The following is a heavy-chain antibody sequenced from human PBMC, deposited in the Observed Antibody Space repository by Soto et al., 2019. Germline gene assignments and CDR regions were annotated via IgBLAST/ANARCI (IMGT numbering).Heavy chain of an antibody. CDR2: IVVGSGNT. CDR3: AAPRYGYCSSTSCYLDSDYYYGLDV. CDR1: GFTFTSSA. V-gene: IGHV1-58*01. J-gene: IGHJ6*02. Sequence: SVKVSCKASGFTFTSSAVQWVRQARGQRLEWIGWIVVGSGNTNYAQKFQERVTITRDMSTSTAYMELSSLRSEDTAVYYCAAPRYGYCSSTSCYLDSDYYYGLDVWAKGPRSPSP. D-gene: IGHD2-2*01.